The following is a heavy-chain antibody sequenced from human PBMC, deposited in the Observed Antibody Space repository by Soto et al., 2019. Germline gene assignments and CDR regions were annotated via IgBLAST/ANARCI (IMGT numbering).Heavy chain of an antibody. CDR3: ARDGVDIVATTPADY. CDR1: GYTFTSYG. V-gene: IGHV1-18*01. Sequence: GASVKVSCKAFGYTFTSYGFSWGRQAPGQGLEWMGWISAYNGNTNYAQKLQGRVTMTTDTSTSTAYMELRSLRSDDTAVYYCARDGVDIVATTPADYWGQGTLVTVSS. J-gene: IGHJ4*02. CDR2: ISAYNGNT. D-gene: IGHD5-12*01.